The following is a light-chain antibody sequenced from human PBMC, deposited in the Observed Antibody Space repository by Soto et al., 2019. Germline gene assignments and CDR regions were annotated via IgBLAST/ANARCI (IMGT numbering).Light chain of an antibody. V-gene: IGKV1-5*01. CDR3: QQYYSHLYT. J-gene: IGKJ2*01. Sequence: DIQMTQSPSTLSASVGDRVTITCRASQSISTWLAWYQQKPGIAPRLLISDASSFESGVPSRFSGSGSGTEFSLTISSLQPDDFVTYYCQQYYSHLYTFGQGTKLEFK. CDR2: DAS. CDR1: QSISTW.